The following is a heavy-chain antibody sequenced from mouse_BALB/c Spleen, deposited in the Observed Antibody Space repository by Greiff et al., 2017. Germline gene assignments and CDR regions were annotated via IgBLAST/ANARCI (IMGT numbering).Heavy chain of an antibody. CDR2: IYPSDSYT. CDR3: TRHYYGSLYFDY. V-gene: IGHV1-69*02. Sequence: QVPPQQPGAELVRPGASVKLFRKASGYTFTSYWINLVTPRPGQGLEWIGNIYPSDSYTNYNQKFKDKATLTVDKSSSTAYMQLSSPTSEDSAVYYCTRHYYGSLYFDYWGQGTTLTVSS. D-gene: IGHD1-1*01. CDR1: GYTFTSYW. J-gene: IGHJ2*01.